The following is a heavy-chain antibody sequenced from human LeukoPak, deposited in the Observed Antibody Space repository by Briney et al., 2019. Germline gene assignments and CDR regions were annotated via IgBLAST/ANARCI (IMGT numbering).Heavy chain of an antibody. CDR3: ARRAVIAITMVRGVISYFDY. J-gene: IGHJ4*02. Sequence: SETLSLTCTVSGGSISSSSYYWGWIRQPPGKGLEWIGSIYYSGSTYYNPSLKSRVTISVDTSKNQFSLKLSSVTAADTAVYYCARRAVIAITMVRGVISYFDYWGQGTLVTVSS. D-gene: IGHD3-10*01. V-gene: IGHV4-39*01. CDR1: GGSISSSSYY. CDR2: IYYSGST.